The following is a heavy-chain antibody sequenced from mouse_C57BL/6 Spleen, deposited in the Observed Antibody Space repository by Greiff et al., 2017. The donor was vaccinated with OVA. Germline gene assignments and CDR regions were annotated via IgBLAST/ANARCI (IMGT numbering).Heavy chain of an antibody. CDR2: ISYDGSN. J-gene: IGHJ2*01. CDR3: ARAFYDGYYDY. Sequence: EVKLQESGPGLVKPSQSLSLTCSVTGYSITSGYYWNWIRQLPANKLEWIGYISYDGSNNYNPSLKNRISITRDTSKNQFFLKLNSVTTEDTATYYGARAFYDGYYDYGGQGTTLTVSS. CDR1: GYSITSGYY. D-gene: IGHD2-3*01. V-gene: IGHV3-6*01.